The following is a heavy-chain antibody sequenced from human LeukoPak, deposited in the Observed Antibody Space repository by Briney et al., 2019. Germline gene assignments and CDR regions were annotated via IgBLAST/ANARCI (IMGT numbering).Heavy chain of an antibody. V-gene: IGHV4-38-2*02. CDR1: GYSISSGYY. CDR3: ATFTYYYGSGSYFSFDY. Sequence: PSETLSLTCTVSGYSISSGYYWGWIRQPPGKGLEWIGSIYHSGSTYCNPSLKSRVTISVDTSKNQFSLKLSSVTAADTAVYYCATFTYYYGSGSYFSFDYWGQGTPVTVSS. J-gene: IGHJ4*02. CDR2: IYHSGST. D-gene: IGHD3-10*01.